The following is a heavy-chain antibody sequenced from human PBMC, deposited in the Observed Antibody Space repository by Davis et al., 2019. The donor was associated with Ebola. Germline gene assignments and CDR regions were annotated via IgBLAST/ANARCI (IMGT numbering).Heavy chain of an antibody. CDR3: ARAQFPTTSDH. CDR2: INPHNGNT. V-gene: IGHV1-18*04. CDR1: GYTFTNYG. D-gene: IGHD1-1*01. Sequence: ASVKVSCKASGYTFTNYGITWVRQTPGQGLEWMGWINPHNGNTNYAQNVQGRVTMTTDTSTSTAYMEVGSLRSDDTAVYYCARAQFPTTSDHWGQGTLVTVSS. J-gene: IGHJ4*02.